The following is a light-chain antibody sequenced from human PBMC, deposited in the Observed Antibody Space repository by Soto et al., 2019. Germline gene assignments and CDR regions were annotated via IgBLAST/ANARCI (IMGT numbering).Light chain of an antibody. CDR3: QQYNNWPWT. J-gene: IGKJ1*01. V-gene: IGKV3D-15*01. CDR1: QSVSSSY. CDR2: GAS. Sequence: LSLSPWDRATRSCRASQSVSSSYLAWYQQKPGQAPRLLIYGASSRATGIPDRFSGSGSGTDFTLTISSLQSEDFAVYYCQQYNNWPWTFGQGTKVDIK.